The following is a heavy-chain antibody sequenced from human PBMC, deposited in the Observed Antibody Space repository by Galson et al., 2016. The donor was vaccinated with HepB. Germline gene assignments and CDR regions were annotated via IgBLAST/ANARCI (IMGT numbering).Heavy chain of an antibody. CDR3: AKEGGSRSYQSYLDY. Sequence: SLRLSCAASGFSFSSHGMQWVRQAPGKGLEWVAVISAEGGTQHYSDSVKGRFTLSRDNSKNTVYLQMNSLRAEDTAVYYCAKEGGSRSYQSYLDYWGQGNLVTVSS. CDR2: ISAEGGTQ. D-gene: IGHD3-10*01. J-gene: IGHJ4*02. CDR1: GFSFSSHG. V-gene: IGHV3-30*18.